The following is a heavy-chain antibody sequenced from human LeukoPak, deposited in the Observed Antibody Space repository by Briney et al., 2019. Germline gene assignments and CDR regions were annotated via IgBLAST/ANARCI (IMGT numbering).Heavy chain of an antibody. V-gene: IGHV4-61*08. CDR3: ARGIAGRDGYNWGDNWFDP. J-gene: IGHJ5*02. CDR2: IYYSGST. Sequence: SETLSLTCTVSGGSISSGGYYWSWIRQHPGKGLEWIGYIYYSGSTNYNPSLKSRVTISVDRSKNQFSLKLSSVTAADTAVYYCARGIAGRDGYNWGDNWFDPWGQGTLVTVSS. D-gene: IGHD5-24*01. CDR1: GGSISSGGYY.